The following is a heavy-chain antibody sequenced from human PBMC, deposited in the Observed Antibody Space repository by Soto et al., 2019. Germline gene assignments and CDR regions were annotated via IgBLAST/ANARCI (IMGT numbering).Heavy chain of an antibody. D-gene: IGHD7-27*01. Sequence: QVQLVQSGAEVKKPGASVKVSCKASGYTFTDYYIHWVRQAPGQGLEWMGWINPNSGGTNFAQKFQGWIAMTRDTSISTAYMDLTRLTSDDTAVYYWARSEVPDAYGPQTNCRAMDVWGQGTTVTVSS. CDR3: ARSEVPDAYGPQTNCRAMDV. J-gene: IGHJ6*02. CDR1: GYTFTDYY. V-gene: IGHV1-2*04. CDR2: INPNSGGT.